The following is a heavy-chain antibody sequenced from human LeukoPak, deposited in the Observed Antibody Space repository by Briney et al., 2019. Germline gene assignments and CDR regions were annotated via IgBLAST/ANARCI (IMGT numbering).Heavy chain of an antibody. Sequence: GGSLRLSCAASGFTFDDYGMSWVRQAPGKGLEWVSGINWNGGRAGHADSVKGRFTISRDNTKNSLYLQMDSLTADDTAVYFCACLRGPSDYWGQGTLVTVSS. D-gene: IGHD4-17*01. CDR1: GFTFDDYG. CDR2: INWNGGRA. V-gene: IGHV3-20*04. J-gene: IGHJ4*02. CDR3: ACLRGPSDY.